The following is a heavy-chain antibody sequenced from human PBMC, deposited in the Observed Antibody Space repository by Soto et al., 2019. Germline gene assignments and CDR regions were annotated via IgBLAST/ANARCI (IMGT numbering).Heavy chain of an antibody. Sequence: SETLSLTCTVSGGSISSGDYYWSWIRQPPGKGLEWIGYIYYSGSTYYNPSLKSRVTISVDTSKNQFSLKLSSVTAADTAVYYCARDEIGCSSTSCYTIYYYGMDVWGQGTTVTVSS. CDR1: GGSISSGDYY. V-gene: IGHV4-30-4*01. CDR2: IYYSGST. CDR3: ARDEIGCSSTSCYTIYYYGMDV. J-gene: IGHJ6*02. D-gene: IGHD2-2*02.